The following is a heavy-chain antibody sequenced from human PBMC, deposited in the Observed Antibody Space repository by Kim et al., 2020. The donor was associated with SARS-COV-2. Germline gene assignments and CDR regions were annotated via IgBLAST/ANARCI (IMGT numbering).Heavy chain of an antibody. CDR2: IYYSGST. CDR3: ARPKTTTDDAFDI. J-gene: IGHJ3*02. D-gene: IGHD1-1*01. CDR1: GGSISSSSYY. V-gene: IGHV4-39*01. Sequence: SETPSLTCTVSGGSISSSSYYWGWIRQPPGKGLEWIGSIYYSGSTYYNPSLKSRVTISVDTSKNQFSLKLSSVTAADTAVYYCARPKTTTDDAFDIWGQG.